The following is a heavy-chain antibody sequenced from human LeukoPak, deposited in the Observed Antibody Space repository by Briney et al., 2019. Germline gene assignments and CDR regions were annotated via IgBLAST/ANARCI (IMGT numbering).Heavy chain of an antibody. CDR2: IYSSGRT. Sequence: SETLSLTCSVSGASISAYHWSWIRQPAGKGLEWIGRIYSSGRTNYIPSLKSRLIMSVDTSKNQFSLKLNSVTAADTAVYYCARDYSYPDYWGQGTLVTVSS. CDR3: ARDYSYPDY. CDR1: GASISAYH. V-gene: IGHV4-4*07. J-gene: IGHJ4*02. D-gene: IGHD5-18*01.